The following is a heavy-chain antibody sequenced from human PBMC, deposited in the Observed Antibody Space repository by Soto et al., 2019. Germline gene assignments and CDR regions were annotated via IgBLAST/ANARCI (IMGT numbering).Heavy chain of an antibody. CDR1: GFTLSYYG. CDR3: AEGRENPRDDLHY. Sequence: GGSLRLSCAASGFTLSYYGMSWVRQAPGKGLEWVSAVSPNGQGITYADSVRGRFTISRDISENTVFLYMDSLRAKDTAVYDTAEGRENPRDDLHYWGQGTLVTVSS. V-gene: IGHV3-23*01. CDR2: VSPNGQGI. D-gene: IGHD1-1*01. J-gene: IGHJ4*02.